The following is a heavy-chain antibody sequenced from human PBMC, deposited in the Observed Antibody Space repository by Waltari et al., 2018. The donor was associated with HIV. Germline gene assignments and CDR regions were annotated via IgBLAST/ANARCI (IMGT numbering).Heavy chain of an antibody. CDR1: GVTVSRDS. V-gene: IGHV4-59*02. CDR3: ARDKMFDYDSVGNEFWGNYYVMDV. D-gene: IGHD3-22*01. J-gene: IGHJ6*02. Sequence: QLQLPGSGPGLMKPSETLSLNCTVSGVTVSRDSWSWSGLSPGKGREWIGYIYHRGSPSYNPSLKSRASISMDAARRQISLKLTSVTVADTAIYYCARDKMFDYDSVGNEFWGNYYVMDVWGQGTKVIVSS. CDR2: IYHRGSP.